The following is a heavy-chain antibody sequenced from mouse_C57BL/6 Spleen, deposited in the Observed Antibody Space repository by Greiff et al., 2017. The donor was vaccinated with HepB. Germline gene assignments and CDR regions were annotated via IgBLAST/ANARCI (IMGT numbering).Heavy chain of an antibody. CDR2: ISDGGSYT. CDR3: ARDRPESAY. Sequence: DVQLVESGGGLVKPGGSLKLSCAASGFTFSSYAMSWVRQTPEKRLEWVATISDGGSYTYYPDNVKGRFTISRDNAKNNLYLQMSHLKSEDTAMYYCARDRPESAYWGQGTLVTVSA. J-gene: IGHJ3*01. V-gene: IGHV5-4*01. CDR1: GFTFSSYA.